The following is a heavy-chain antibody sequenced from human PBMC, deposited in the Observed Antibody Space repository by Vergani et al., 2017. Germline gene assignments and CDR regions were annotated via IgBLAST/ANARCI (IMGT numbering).Heavy chain of an antibody. CDR3: ARGYCSGTSCYGDLYYDYDMDI. D-gene: IGHD2-2*01. CDR2: IIPIFGTA. CDR1: GGTFSSYA. Sequence: QVQMVQSGAEVKKPGSSVKVSCKASGGTFSSYAISWVRQAPGHGLEWMGGIIPIFGTANSAQKFQGRVTITADESTSTAYMELSSLRSEDTAVYYCARGYCSGTSCYGDLYYDYDMDIWGKGTTVTVSS. J-gene: IGHJ6*03. V-gene: IGHV1-69*01.